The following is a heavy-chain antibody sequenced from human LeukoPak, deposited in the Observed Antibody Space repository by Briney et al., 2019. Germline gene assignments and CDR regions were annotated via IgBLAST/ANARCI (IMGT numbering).Heavy chain of an antibody. D-gene: IGHD3-22*01. CDR2: ISGSGSYI. J-gene: IGHJ4*02. CDR1: GFTFSSYG. CDR3: ARVDSSGYGLDN. Sequence: PGGSLRLSCAASGFTFSSYGRHWVRQAPGKGLEWVSSISGSGSYIYYADSVKGRFTSSRDNAKNSLYLQMNSLRAEDTAVYYCARVDSSGYGLDNWGRGALVTVSS. V-gene: IGHV3-21*01.